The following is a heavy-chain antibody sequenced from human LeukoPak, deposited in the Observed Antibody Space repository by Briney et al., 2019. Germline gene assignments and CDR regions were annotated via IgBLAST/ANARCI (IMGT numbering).Heavy chain of an antibody. CDR2: ISGSGGST. V-gene: IGHV3-23*01. CDR3: AKDLVMATITSLFDY. J-gene: IGHJ4*02. CDR1: GFTFSSYA. D-gene: IGHD5-24*01. Sequence: PGGSLRLSCAASGFTFSSYAMSWVRQAPGKGLEWVSAISGSGGSTYYADSVKGRFTISRGNSKNTLYLQMNSLRAEDTAVYYCAKDLVMATITSLFDYWGQGTLVTVSS.